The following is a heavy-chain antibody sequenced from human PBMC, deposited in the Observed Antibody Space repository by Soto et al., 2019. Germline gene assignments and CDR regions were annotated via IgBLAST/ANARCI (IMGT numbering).Heavy chain of an antibody. Sequence: GASVKVSCKASGGTFSGYSITWVRQAPGQGLEWMGRIIPILGIANHAQKFQGRVTITADESTSTAYMELSSLRSEDTAVYYCARGPTKDGYNSCPNYWGQGTLVTVSS. D-gene: IGHD1-1*01. CDR1: GGTFSGYS. CDR2: IIPILGIA. CDR3: ARGPTKDGYNSCPNY. V-gene: IGHV1-69*02. J-gene: IGHJ4*02.